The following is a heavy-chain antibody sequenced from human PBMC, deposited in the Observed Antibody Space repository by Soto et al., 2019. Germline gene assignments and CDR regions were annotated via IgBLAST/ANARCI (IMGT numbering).Heavy chain of an antibody. V-gene: IGHV4-39*07. Sequence: SSETLSLTCTVSGGSISSSSYYWSWIRQPPGMALEWIGEINHLGSINYNPSLKSRVTMSVDTSKNQFSLTLNSVTAADTATYYCARGGISHWAYFYYMDVWDRGTTVTVSS. CDR3: ARGGISHWAYFYYMDV. D-gene: IGHD2-21*01. CDR2: INHLGSI. CDR1: GGSISSSSYY. J-gene: IGHJ6*03.